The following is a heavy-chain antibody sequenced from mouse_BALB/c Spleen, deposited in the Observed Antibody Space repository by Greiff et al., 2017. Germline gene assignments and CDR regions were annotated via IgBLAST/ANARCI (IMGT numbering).Heavy chain of an antibody. CDR3: ARRGYYGSSYYAMDY. CDR2: ILPGSGST. V-gene: IGHV1-9*01. CDR1: GYTFSSYW. D-gene: IGHD1-1*01. J-gene: IGHJ4*01. Sequence: VKLMESGAELMKPGASVKISCKATGYTFSSYWIEWVKQRPGHGLEWIGEILPGSGSTNYNEKFKGKATFTADTSSNTAYMQLSSLTSEDSAVYYCARRGYYGSSYYAMDYWGQGTSVTVSS.